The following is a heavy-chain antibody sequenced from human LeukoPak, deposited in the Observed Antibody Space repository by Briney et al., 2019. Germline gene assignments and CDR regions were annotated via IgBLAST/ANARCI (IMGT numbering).Heavy chain of an antibody. CDR2: IYGADAA. D-gene: IGHD6-13*01. Sequence: GGSLRLSCAASGFNVSSNYMTWIRQAPGKGLEWVSLIYGADAAYYAESVRGRFMISRDNLKDTLFLQMNSLRVEDTAVYYCVSSTGQQFIPYDYWGQGTHVTVSS. J-gene: IGHJ4*02. V-gene: IGHV3-66*02. CDR3: VSSTGQQFIPYDY. CDR1: GFNVSSNY.